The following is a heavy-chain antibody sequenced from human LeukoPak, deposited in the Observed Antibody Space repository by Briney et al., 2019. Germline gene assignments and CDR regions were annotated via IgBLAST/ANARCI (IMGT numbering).Heavy chain of an antibody. CDR2: IYWNDDK. D-gene: IGHD4-11*01. V-gene: IGHV2-5*01. CDR1: GFSLSTSGVG. CDR3: ALDSEYSNYVGYFHH. Sequence: SGPTLEKPTQTLTLTCTFSGFSLSTSGVGVGWIRQPPGKALEWLALIYWNDDKRYSPSLKNRLTITKDTSKNQVVLTMTNMDPVDTATYYCALDSEYSNYVGYFHHWGQGTLVTVSS. J-gene: IGHJ1*01.